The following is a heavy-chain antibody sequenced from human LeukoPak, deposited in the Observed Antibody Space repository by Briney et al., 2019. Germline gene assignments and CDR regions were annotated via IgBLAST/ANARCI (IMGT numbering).Heavy chain of an antibody. CDR2: INPNSGGT. CDR1: GYTFTGYY. J-gene: IGHJ5*02. Sequence: ASVKVSCTASGYTFTGYYMHWVRQAPGQGLEWMGRINPNSGGTNYAQKFQGRVTMTRDTSISTAYMELSRLRSDDTAVYYCARGGPYYDFWSGYYTDPWGQGTLVTVSS. V-gene: IGHV1-2*06. CDR3: ARGGPYYDFWSGYYTDP. D-gene: IGHD3-3*01.